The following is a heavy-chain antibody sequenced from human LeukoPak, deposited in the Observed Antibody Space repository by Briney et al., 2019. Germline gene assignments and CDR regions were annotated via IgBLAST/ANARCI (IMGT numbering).Heavy chain of an antibody. D-gene: IGHD2-2*01. J-gene: IGHJ5*02. CDR3: AKSGYCSSTSCYVLDWFDP. CDR1: GFTFSSYA. CDR2: ISGSGGST. V-gene: IGHV3-23*01. Sequence: GGSLRLSCAASGFTFSSYAMSWVRQAPGKGLEWVSAISGSGGSTYYADSVKGRFTISSDNSKNTLYLQMNSLRAEDTAVYYCAKSGYCSSTSCYVLDWFDPWGQGTLVTVSS.